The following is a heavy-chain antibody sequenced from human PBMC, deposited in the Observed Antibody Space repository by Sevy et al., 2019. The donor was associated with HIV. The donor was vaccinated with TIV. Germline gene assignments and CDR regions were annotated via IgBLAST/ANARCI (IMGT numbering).Heavy chain of an antibody. V-gene: IGHV4-38-2*01. CDR1: GYSISSGYY. CDR2: INDFGST. CDR3: ARVSGAVPVADY. J-gene: IGHJ4*02. Sequence: SQTLSLNCAVSGYSISSGYYWGWIRQPPGKGLKWIGRINDFGSTYYNPSLKNRVTISVDTSKKQFSLKLTSVTAADTAVYYCARVSGAVPVADYWGQGTLVTVSS. D-gene: IGHD2-2*01.